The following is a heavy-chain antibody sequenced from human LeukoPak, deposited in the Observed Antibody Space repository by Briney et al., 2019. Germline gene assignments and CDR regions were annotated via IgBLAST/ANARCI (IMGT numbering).Heavy chain of an antibody. D-gene: IGHD2-15*01. V-gene: IGHV4-39*01. CDR2: IYYSGST. CDR3: ARHSPQAVSPYYFDY. Sequence: SETLSLTCTVSGGSISSSSYYWGWIRQPPGKGLEWIGSIYYSGSTYYNPSLKSRVTMSVDTSKNQFSLKLSSVTAADTAVYYCARHSPQAVSPYYFDYWGQGTLVTVSS. J-gene: IGHJ4*02. CDR1: GGSISSSSYY.